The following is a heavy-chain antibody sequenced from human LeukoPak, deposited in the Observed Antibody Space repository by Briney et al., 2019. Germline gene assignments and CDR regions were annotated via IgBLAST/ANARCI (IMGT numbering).Heavy chain of an antibody. CDR2: INEDGSDS. D-gene: IGHD1-1*01. Sequence: GRSLRLSCIASGFTFSGHWIHWVRQAPGMGLVWVSRINEDGSDSMYAESVKGRFTISRDNAKNTVYLQMNSLRAEDTAVYYCVRDETLWTLDWWGQGTLVSVSS. CDR3: VRDETLWTLDW. V-gene: IGHV3-74*03. J-gene: IGHJ4*02. CDR1: GFTFSGHW.